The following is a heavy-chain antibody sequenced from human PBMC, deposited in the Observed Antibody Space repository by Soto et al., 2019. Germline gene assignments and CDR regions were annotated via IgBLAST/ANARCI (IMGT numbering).Heavy chain of an antibody. D-gene: IGHD3-3*01. CDR2: IYYSWGT. CDR1: VGSISSGFYY. Sequence: PSETLSLTCTVSVGSISSGFYYLSWIRHPPGKGLEWIGYIYYSWGTYYNPSLKSRVTISVDTSKNQFSLKMSSVTAAETAVYYCARGRSITIFGVVLNYFEDWGQGTMVTVSS. CDR3: ARGRSITIFGVVLNYFED. V-gene: IGHV4-30-4*01. J-gene: IGHJ4*02.